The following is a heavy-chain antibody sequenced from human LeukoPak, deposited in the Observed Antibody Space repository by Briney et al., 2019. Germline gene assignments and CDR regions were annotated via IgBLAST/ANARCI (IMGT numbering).Heavy chain of an antibody. Sequence: SETLSLTCTVSGVSISSGNYYWTWIRQRPGKGLEWLGCLSSIGSTYYNPSLKSRLSISVGTSKNQFSLSLTSVTAADTALYYCAKEGHASTVVVTAIPGCWGQGTLVTVSS. CDR2: LSSIGST. CDR1: GVSISSGNYY. V-gene: IGHV4-31*03. D-gene: IGHD2-21*02. J-gene: IGHJ4*02. CDR3: AKEGHASTVVVTAIPGC.